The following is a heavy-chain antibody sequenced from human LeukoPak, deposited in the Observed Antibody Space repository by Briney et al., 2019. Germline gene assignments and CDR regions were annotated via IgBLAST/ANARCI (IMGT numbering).Heavy chain of an antibody. CDR3: ARAGSYHFDY. Sequence: SSETLSLTCAVSGYSISSGYYWGWIRQPPGKGLEWIGSIYHSGSTYYNPSLKSRVTISVDTSKNQFSLKLSSVTAADTAVYYCARAGSYHFDYWGQGTLVTVSS. V-gene: IGHV4-38-2*01. J-gene: IGHJ4*02. CDR2: IYHSGST. CDR1: GYSISSGYY. D-gene: IGHD1-26*01.